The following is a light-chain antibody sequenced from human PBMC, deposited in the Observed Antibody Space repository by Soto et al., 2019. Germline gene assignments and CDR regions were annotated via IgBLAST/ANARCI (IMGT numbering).Light chain of an antibody. CDR3: QQSYSTWT. CDR2: AAS. V-gene: IGKV1-39*01. Sequence: DIQMTQSPSSLSASVGDRVTITCRASQSISGYLNWYQQKPGKAPKLLIYAASSLQSGVPSRFRGSGSGTDFTLTISSLQPEDFATYYCQQSYSTWTFGQGTKVDIK. J-gene: IGKJ1*01. CDR1: QSISGY.